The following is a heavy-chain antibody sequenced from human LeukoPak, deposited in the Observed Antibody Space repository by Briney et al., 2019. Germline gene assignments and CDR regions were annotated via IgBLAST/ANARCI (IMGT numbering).Heavy chain of an antibody. J-gene: IGHJ4*02. CDR2: IRSKPHNYAT. CDR1: GFSFSGSA. D-gene: IGHD1-26*01. V-gene: IGHV3-73*01. Sequence: GGSLRLSCAASGFSFSGSAMHWVRQASGKGLEWVGRIRSKPHNYATAYAASVKGRFTLSRDDSENTVFLQMNSLRTEDTAVYYCARDESITWDPPFDYWGQGTLVTVSS. CDR3: ARDESITWDPPFDY.